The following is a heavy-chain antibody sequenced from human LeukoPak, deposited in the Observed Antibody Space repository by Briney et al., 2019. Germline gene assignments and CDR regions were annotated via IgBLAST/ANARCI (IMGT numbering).Heavy chain of an antibody. CDR1: GYSFTSYW. D-gene: IGHD5-18*01. CDR2: IYPGDSDT. Sequence: KGGESLKISCKGSGYSFTSYWIGWVRQMPGKGLEWMGIIYPGDSDTRYSPSFQGQVTISADKSISTAYLQWSSLKASDTAMYYCARQRYSYGLGYYYYGMDVWGQGTTVTVSS. CDR3: ARQRYSYGLGYYYYGMDV. J-gene: IGHJ6*02. V-gene: IGHV5-51*01.